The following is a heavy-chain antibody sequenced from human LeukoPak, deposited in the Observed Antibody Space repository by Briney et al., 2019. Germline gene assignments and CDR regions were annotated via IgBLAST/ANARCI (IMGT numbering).Heavy chain of an antibody. CDR1: GFTFSSYE. J-gene: IGHJ5*02. CDR2: ISSSGSTI. D-gene: IGHD2-15*01. V-gene: IGHV3-48*03. Sequence: PGGSLRLSCAASGFTFSSYEMNWVRQAPGKGLEWVSYISSSGSTIYYADSVKGRFTISRDNAKNSLYLQMNSLRAEDTAVYYCARGYCSGGSCYSELWFDPWGQGTLVTVSS. CDR3: ARGYCSGGSCYSELWFDP.